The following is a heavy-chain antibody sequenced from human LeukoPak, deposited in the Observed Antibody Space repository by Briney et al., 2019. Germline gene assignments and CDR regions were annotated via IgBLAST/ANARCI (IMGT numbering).Heavy chain of an antibody. CDR1: GFTFSSYS. CDR2: ISSSSSYI. D-gene: IGHD2-15*01. Sequence: GGSLRLSXAASGFTFSSYSMNWVRQAPGKGLEWVSSISSSSSYIYYADSVKGRFTISRDNAKNSLYLQMNSLRAEDTAVYYCARGYCSGGSCLDYWGQGTLVTVSS. CDR3: ARGYCSGGSCLDY. V-gene: IGHV3-21*01. J-gene: IGHJ4*02.